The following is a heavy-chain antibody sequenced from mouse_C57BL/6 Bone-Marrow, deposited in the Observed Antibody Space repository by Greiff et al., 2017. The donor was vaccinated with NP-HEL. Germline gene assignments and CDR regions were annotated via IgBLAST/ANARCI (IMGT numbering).Heavy chain of an antibody. CDR1: EYEFPSHD. Sequence: EVQGVESGGGLVQPGESLKLSCESNEYEFPSHDMSWVRKTPEKRLELVAAINSDGGSTYYPDTMERRFIISRDNTKKTLYLRMSSLRSEDTALYYCARYDYDGGRYFDVWGTGTTVTVSS. CDR2: INSDGGST. J-gene: IGHJ1*03. V-gene: IGHV5-2*01. D-gene: IGHD2-4*01. CDR3: ARYDYDGGRYFDV.